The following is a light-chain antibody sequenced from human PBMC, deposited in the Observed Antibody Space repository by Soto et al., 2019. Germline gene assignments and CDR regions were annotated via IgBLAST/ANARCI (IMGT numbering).Light chain of an antibody. J-gene: IGLJ1*01. V-gene: IGLV2-11*01. CDR3: CSYAGSYTPLYV. CDR2: DVS. Sequence: QSVLTQPRSVSGSPGQSVTISCTGTSSDVDGYNYVSWYQQHPGRAPKLMIFDVSKRPSGVPDRFSGSKSGNTASLTISGLQAEDEADYYCCSYAGSYTPLYVFGTGTKVTVL. CDR1: SSDVDGYNY.